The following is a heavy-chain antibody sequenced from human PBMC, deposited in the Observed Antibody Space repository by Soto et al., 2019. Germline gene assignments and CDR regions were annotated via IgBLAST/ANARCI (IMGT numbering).Heavy chain of an antibody. CDR2: ISYDGANK. CDR3: AKDGGGYNYGYVMLDKYYYGMDV. J-gene: IGHJ6*01. Sequence: QVQLLESGGGVVQPGRSLRLSCAASGFTFSTYAIHWVRQAPGKGLEWVAVISYDGANKYYADSVRGRFTISRDNSKNTLFLQMSRLRAEDTAVYYCAKDGGGYNYGYVMLDKYYYGMDVW. V-gene: IGHV3-30-3*01. D-gene: IGHD5-18*01. CDR1: GFTFSTYA.